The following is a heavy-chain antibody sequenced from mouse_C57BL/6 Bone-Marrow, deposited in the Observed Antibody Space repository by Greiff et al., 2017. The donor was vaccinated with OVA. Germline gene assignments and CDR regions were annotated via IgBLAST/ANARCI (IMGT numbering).Heavy chain of an antibody. Sequence: VQLQQPGAELVKPGASVKMSCKASGYTFTSYWITWVKQRPGQGLEWIGDIYPGSGSTNYNEKFKSKATLTVDKSSSTAYMQLSSLTSEDSAVYYCALDGNYLFAYWGQGTLVTVSA. CDR3: ALDGNYLFAY. V-gene: IGHV1-55*01. J-gene: IGHJ3*01. CDR1: GYTFTSYW. D-gene: IGHD2-1*01. CDR2: IYPGSGST.